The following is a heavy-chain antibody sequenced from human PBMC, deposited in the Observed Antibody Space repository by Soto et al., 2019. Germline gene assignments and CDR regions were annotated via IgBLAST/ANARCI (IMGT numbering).Heavy chain of an antibody. J-gene: IGHJ4*02. D-gene: IGHD3-22*01. CDR1: GYSFTSYW. CDR2: IDPSDSYA. V-gene: IGHV5-10-1*01. Sequence: ESLKISCKGSGYSFTSYWISWVRQMPGKGLEWMGRIDPSDSYANYSPSFQGHVTTSADKSISTAYLQWSSLKASDTAMYYCARLPPRHYYDSSGYYLDYWGQGTLVTVSS. CDR3: ARLPPRHYYDSSGYYLDY.